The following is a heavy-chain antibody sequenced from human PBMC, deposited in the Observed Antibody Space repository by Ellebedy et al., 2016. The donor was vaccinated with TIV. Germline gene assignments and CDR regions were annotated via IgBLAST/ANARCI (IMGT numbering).Heavy chain of an antibody. CDR2: INPNSGGT. CDR3: ARDSRALDYYDSSGYDLDY. CDR1: GYTFTGYY. V-gene: IGHV1-2*04. J-gene: IGHJ4*02. D-gene: IGHD3-22*01. Sequence: ASVKVSXXASGYTFTGYYMHWVRQAPGQGLEWMGWINPNSGGTNYAQKFQGWVTMTRDTSISTAYMELSRLRSDDTAVYYCARDSRALDYYDSSGYDLDYWGQGTLVTVSS.